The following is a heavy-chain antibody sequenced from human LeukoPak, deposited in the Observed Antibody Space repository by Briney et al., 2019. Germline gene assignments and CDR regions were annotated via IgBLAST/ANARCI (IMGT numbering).Heavy chain of an antibody. CDR3: ARDVVVVAATTWPYYYGMDV. D-gene: IGHD2-15*01. Sequence: GGSLRLSCAASGFTFSSYEMNWVRQAPGKGLEWVSYISSSGSTINYADSVKGRFTISRDNAKNSLYLQMNSLRAEDTAVYYCARDVVVVAATTWPYYYGMDVWGRGTTVTVSS. CDR1: GFTFSSYE. J-gene: IGHJ6*02. V-gene: IGHV3-48*03. CDR2: ISSSGSTI.